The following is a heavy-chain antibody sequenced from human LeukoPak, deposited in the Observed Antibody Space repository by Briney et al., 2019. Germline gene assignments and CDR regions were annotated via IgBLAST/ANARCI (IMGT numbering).Heavy chain of an antibody. J-gene: IGHJ4*02. Sequence: ASVKVSCKASGYTFTSYAMHWVRQAPGQRLEWMGWINAGNGNTKYSQKFQGRVTITRDTSASTAYMELSSLRSEDTAVYYCARDIAAAGTCDYWGQGTLVTVSS. CDR2: INAGNGNT. CDR1: GYTFTSYA. D-gene: IGHD6-13*01. V-gene: IGHV1-3*01. CDR3: ARDIAAAGTCDY.